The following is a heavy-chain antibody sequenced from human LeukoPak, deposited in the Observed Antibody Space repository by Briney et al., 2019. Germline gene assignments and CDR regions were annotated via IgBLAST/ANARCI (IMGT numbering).Heavy chain of an antibody. J-gene: IGHJ6*03. V-gene: IGHV1-69*05. CDR1: GGTFSSYA. CDR3: AGAPCLSYTSSWYYYYMDV. D-gene: IGHD2-8*01. CDR2: IIPSVGTA. Sequence: GASVKVCCKASGGTFSSYAINWVRQAPGHGLEWRGGIIPSVGTAKYAQKFQGRVTVTTDDSPSTAHMELSSRTSDDTALYYCAGAPCLSYTSSWYYYYMDVWGKGTTVTVPS.